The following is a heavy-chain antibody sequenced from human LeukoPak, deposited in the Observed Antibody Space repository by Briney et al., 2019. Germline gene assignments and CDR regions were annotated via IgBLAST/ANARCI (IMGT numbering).Heavy chain of an antibody. V-gene: IGHV1-2*02. Sequence: ASVKVSCKASGYTFTGYNMHWVRQAPGQGLEWMGWINPNSGGTNYAQKFQGRVTMTRDTSISTAYMELSRLRSGDTAVYYCARETYYYDSSGYYRLAGWFDPWGQGTLVTVSS. CDR1: GYTFTGYN. D-gene: IGHD3-22*01. J-gene: IGHJ5*02. CDR3: ARETYYYDSSGYYRLAGWFDP. CDR2: INPNSGGT.